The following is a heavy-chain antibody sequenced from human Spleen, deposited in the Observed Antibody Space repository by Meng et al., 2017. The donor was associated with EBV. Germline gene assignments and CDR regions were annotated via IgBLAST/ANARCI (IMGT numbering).Heavy chain of an antibody. J-gene: IGHJ4*01. Sequence: EVQLVESGXXLVKPGGXLRLSCAXSGFTFSGYSMNWVRQAPGKGLEWVSSISSSSSYIYYADSVKGRFTLSRDNAKNSLYLQMNSLRAEDTAVYYCAREGGDYYGSGSPPDYWGHGTLVTVSS. CDR1: GFTFSGYS. D-gene: IGHD3-10*01. V-gene: IGHV3-21*01. CDR3: AREGGDYYGSGSPPDY. CDR2: ISSSSSYI.